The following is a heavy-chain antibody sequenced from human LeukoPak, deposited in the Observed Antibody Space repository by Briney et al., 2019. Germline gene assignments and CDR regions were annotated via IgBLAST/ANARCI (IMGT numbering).Heavy chain of an antibody. D-gene: IGHD5-18*01. Sequence: SETLSLTCAVYGGSFSGYYWSWIRQSPGKGLEWIGEINHSGSTHNNPSLKSRLTISVDKSKNQFSLKFSSVTAADTAVYYCARGQRGYSPSPFDIWGQGTMVSVSS. CDR3: ARGQRGYSPSPFDI. V-gene: IGHV4-34*01. CDR1: GGSFSGYY. CDR2: INHSGST. J-gene: IGHJ3*02.